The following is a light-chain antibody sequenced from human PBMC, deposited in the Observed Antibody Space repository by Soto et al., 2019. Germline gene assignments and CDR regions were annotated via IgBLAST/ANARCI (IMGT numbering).Light chain of an antibody. CDR2: AAS. J-gene: IGKJ2*01. CDR3: QQYYSYPPT. CDR1: QVISSY. Sequence: AIRMTQSPSSLSASTGDRVTITCRASQVISSYLAWYQQKPGKAPKLLIYAASTLQSGVPSRFSGSGSGTEFKRPISFLQSEDFATYYCQQYYSYPPTFGQGTKLEIK. V-gene: IGKV1-8*01.